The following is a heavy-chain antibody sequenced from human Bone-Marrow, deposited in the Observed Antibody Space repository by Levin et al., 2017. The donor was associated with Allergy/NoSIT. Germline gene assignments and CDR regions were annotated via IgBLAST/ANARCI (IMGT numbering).Heavy chain of an antibody. D-gene: IGHD6-19*01. CDR3: ARLAAVAGTNDY. J-gene: IGHJ4*02. Sequence: PSETLSLTCAVYGGSFSGYYWSWIRQPPGKGLEWIGEINHSGSTNYNPSLKSRVTISVDTSKNQFSLKLSSVTAADTAVYYCARLAAVAGTNDYWGQGTLVTVSS. V-gene: IGHV4-34*01. CDR1: GGSFSGYY. CDR2: INHSGST.